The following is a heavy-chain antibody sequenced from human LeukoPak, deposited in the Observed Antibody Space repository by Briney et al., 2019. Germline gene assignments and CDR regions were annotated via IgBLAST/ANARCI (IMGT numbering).Heavy chain of an antibody. V-gene: IGHV3-23*01. Sequence: SGSGGSTYYADSVKGRFTISRDNSKNTLYLQMNSLRAEDTAEYYCAKGVYYDFWSGYYFDYWGQGTLVTVSS. D-gene: IGHD3-3*01. CDR2: SGSGGST. CDR3: AKGVYYDFWSGYYFDY. J-gene: IGHJ4*02.